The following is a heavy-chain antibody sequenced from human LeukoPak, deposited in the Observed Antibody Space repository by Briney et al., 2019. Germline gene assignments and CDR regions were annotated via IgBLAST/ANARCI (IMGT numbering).Heavy chain of an antibody. CDR2: INHSGST. Sequence: SETLSLTCAVYGWSFSGYYWSWIRQPPGKGLEWIGEINHSGSTNYSPSLKSRVTLSVDTSKNQFSLKLSSVTAADTAVYYCARLRLTAAGTAHYYYYYMDVWGKGTTATVSS. CDR1: GWSFSGYY. CDR3: ARLRLTAAGTAHYYYYYMDV. D-gene: IGHD6-13*01. V-gene: IGHV4-34*01. J-gene: IGHJ6*03.